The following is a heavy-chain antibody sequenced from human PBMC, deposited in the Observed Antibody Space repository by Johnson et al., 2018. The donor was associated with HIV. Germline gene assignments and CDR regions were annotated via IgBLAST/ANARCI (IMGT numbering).Heavy chain of an antibody. Sequence: MQLVESGGGLVQPDGSLKLSCAASGFTVSDSAMHWVRQTSGKGLEWVGRIRSETYSYATAYAASVKGRFTISRDNAKNSLYLQMNSLRAEDTAVYYCASGAAVAGNAFDIWGQGTMVTVSS. CDR1: GFTVSDSA. J-gene: IGHJ3*02. D-gene: IGHD6-19*01. V-gene: IGHV3-73*01. CDR2: IRSETYSYAT. CDR3: ASGAAVAGNAFDI.